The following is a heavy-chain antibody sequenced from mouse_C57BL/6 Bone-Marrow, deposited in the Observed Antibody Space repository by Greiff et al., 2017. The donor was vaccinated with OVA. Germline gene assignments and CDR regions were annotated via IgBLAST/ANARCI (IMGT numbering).Heavy chain of an antibody. CDR2: FYPGSGSI. D-gene: IGHD2-5*01. CDR1: GYTFTEYT. Sequence: VKLVESGAELVKPGASVKLSCKASGYTFTEYTIHWVKQRSGQGLEWIGWFYPGSGSIKYNEKFKDKATLTADKSSSTVYMELSRLTSEDSAVYFCARHEVAYYSNYVAWFAYWGQGTLVTVSA. CDR3: ARHEVAYYSNYVAWFAY. J-gene: IGHJ3*01. V-gene: IGHV1-62-2*01.